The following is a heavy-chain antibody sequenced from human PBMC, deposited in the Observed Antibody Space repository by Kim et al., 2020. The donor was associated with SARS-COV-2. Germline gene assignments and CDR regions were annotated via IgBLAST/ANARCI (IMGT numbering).Heavy chain of an antibody. CDR2: IYSGGST. D-gene: IGHD2-21*02. V-gene: IGHV3-53*01. CDR3: ARDYAYCGGDCYWYFDL. CDR1: GFTVSSNY. Sequence: GGSLRLSCAASGFTVSSNYMSWVRQAPGKGLEWVSVIYSGGSTYYADSVKGRFTISRDNSKNTLYLQMNSLRAEDTAVYYCARDYAYCGGDCYWYFDLWGRGTLVTVSS. J-gene: IGHJ2*01.